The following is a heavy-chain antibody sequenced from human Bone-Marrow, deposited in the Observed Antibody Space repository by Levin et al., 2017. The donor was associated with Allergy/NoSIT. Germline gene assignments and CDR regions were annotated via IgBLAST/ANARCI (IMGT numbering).Heavy chain of an antibody. CDR1: GFTFSAYY. D-gene: IGHD3-10*01. V-gene: IGHV3-11*05. J-gene: IGHJ3*02. Sequence: GGSLRLSCAASGFTFSAYYMSWIRQAPGEGLEWLSYISSSGAYKNYADSVKGRFTISRDNAENSLFLQMKSLGAEDTAVYYCAREQRSHNYESGTRTFDIWGQGTRVTVSA. CDR2: ISSSGAYK. CDR3: AREQRSHNYESGTRTFDI.